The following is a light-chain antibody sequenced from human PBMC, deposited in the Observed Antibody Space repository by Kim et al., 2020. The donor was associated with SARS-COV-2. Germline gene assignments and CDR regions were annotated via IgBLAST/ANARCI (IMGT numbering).Light chain of an antibody. V-gene: IGLV1-40*01. CDR1: SSNIGAGSD. CDR2: GNN. CDR3: QSYDNSLSVWV. J-gene: IGLJ3*02. Sequence: MVTISCTASSSNIGAGSDVHWDQQLPGTAPRLLIFGNNNRPSGVPDRFSGSKSGTSASLAITGLQAEDESAYYCQSYDNSLSVWVFGGGTQLTVL.